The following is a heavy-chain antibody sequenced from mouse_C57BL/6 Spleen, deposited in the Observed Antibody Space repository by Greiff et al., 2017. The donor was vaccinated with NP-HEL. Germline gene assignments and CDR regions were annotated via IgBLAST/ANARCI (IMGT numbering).Heavy chain of an antibody. CDR1: GYTFTSYW. Sequence: QVQLQQPGAELVKPGASVKLSCKASGYTFTSYWMPWVKQRPGQGLEWIGMIHPNSGSTNYNEKFKSKATLTVDKSSSTAYMQLSSLTSEDSAVYYCARIYYGSSYAYYAMDYWGQGTSVTVSS. V-gene: IGHV1-64*01. D-gene: IGHD1-1*01. CDR3: ARIYYGSSYAYYAMDY. J-gene: IGHJ4*01. CDR2: IHPNSGST.